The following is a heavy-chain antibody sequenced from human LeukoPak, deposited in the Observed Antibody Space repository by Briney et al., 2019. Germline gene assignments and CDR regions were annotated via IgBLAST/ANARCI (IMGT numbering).Heavy chain of an antibody. J-gene: IGHJ4*02. CDR1: VFTFSSYS. CDR2: ISSSSSYI. CDR3: AKDKSMVRELDY. D-gene: IGHD3-10*01. Sequence: GVTLRLSCAACVFTFSSYSMNWVRQAPGKELEWVSSISSSSSYIYYADSVRGRFTISRDNSKNTLYLQMNSLRAEDTAVYYCAKDKSMVRELDYWGQGTLVTVSS. V-gene: IGHV3-21*01.